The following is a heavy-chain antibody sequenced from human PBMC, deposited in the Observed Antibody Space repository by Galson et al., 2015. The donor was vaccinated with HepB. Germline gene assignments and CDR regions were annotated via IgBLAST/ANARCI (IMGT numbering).Heavy chain of an antibody. V-gene: IGHV1-2*02. Sequence: SVKVSCKASGYTFTGYYMHWVRQAPGQGLEWMGWINPNSGVTDYAQMFQGRVTMTRDTSVTTVYMELSRLRSDDTAVYYCRRGRDIEAPLHIDDCWGQGTLVTVSS. CDR1: GYTFTGYY. D-gene: IGHD6-6*01. CDR2: INPNSGVT. CDR3: RRGRDIEAPLHIDDC. J-gene: IGHJ4*02.